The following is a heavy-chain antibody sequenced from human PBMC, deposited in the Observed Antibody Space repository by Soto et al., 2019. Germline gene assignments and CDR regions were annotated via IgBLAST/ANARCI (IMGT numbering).Heavy chain of an antibody. CDR2: IYYSGHT. V-gene: IGHV4-30-4*01. D-gene: IGHD6-6*01. Sequence: PSETLSLACTVSGGSITSGDNYWSWIRQPPGKGLEWIGYIYYSGHTYYNPSLKSRLTISVDTSKNQFSLKLSSVTAADTAVYYCARHGFGYSSSFSPFDPWGQGTLVTVSS. J-gene: IGHJ5*02. CDR3: ARHGFGYSSSFSPFDP. CDR1: GGSITSGDNY.